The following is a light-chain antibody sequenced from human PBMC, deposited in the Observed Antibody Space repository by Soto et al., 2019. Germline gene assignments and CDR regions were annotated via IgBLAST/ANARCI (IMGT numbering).Light chain of an antibody. J-gene: IGKJ4*01. CDR1: QSVSSSY. CDR2: DAS. Sequence: EIVLTQSPGTLSLSPGERATLSCRASQSVSSSYLAWYQQRPGQAPRLLIYDASNRATGIPARFSGSGSGTDFTLTISSLEPEDFAVYFCQQSGSSPLTFGGGTKVDIK. V-gene: IGKV3-20*01. CDR3: QQSGSSPLT.